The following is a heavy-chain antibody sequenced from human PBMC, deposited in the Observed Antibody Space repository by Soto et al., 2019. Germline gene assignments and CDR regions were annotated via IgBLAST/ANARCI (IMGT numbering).Heavy chain of an antibody. J-gene: IGHJ6*02. V-gene: IGHV1-18*01. CDR3: AREVTSISGWYYYYGMDV. D-gene: IGHD6-19*01. CDR1: GYTFTSYG. CDR2: ISAYNGNT. Sequence: ASVKVSCKASGYTFTSYGISWVRQAPGQGLEWMGWISAYNGNTNYAQKLQGRVTMTTDTSTSTAYMELRSLRSDDTAVYYCAREVTSISGWYYYYGMDVWGQGTTVTVSS.